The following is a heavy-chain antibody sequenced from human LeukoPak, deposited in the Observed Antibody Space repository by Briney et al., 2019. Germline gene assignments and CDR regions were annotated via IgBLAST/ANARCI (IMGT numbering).Heavy chain of an antibody. CDR3: ARDNGWSADF. V-gene: IGHV3-7*03. Sequence: QSGGSLRLSCAASGFTFSSYSMNWVRQAPGKGLEWVANIKQDGSAKPYVDSVKGRFTISRDNAKNSLFLQMNSLRVEDTAVYYCARDNGWSADFWGQGTLVTVSS. D-gene: IGHD2-15*01. J-gene: IGHJ4*02. CDR2: IKQDGSAK. CDR1: GFTFSSYS.